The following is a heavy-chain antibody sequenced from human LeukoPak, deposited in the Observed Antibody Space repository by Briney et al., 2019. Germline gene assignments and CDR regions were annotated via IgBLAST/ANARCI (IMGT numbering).Heavy chain of an antibody. Sequence: GGPLRLSCEASGFTFSSYSITWVRQAPGKGLDWVSYISSSSSTIYYADSVKGRFTISRDNAKNSLYLQMNSLRAEDTAVYYCAGGRDSRFFDYWGQGTLVAVSS. D-gene: IGHD2-21*02. CDR1: GFTFSSYS. CDR3: AGGRDSRFFDY. V-gene: IGHV3-48*04. J-gene: IGHJ4*02. CDR2: ISSSSSTI.